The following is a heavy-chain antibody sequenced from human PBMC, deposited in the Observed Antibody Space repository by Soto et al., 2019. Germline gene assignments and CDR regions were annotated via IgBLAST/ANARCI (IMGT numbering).Heavy chain of an antibody. CDR1: GDSVSSNSAA. CDR3: ARAGITGTTRSYYYYGMDV. Sequence: SHTLSLTCAISGDSVSSNSAAWNWIRQSPSRGLEWLGRTYYRSKWYNDYAVSVKSRITINPDTSKNQFSLQLNSVTPEDTAVYYCARAGITGTTRSYYYYGMDVWGQGTTVTV. CDR2: TYYRSKWYN. D-gene: IGHD1-7*01. V-gene: IGHV6-1*01. J-gene: IGHJ6*02.